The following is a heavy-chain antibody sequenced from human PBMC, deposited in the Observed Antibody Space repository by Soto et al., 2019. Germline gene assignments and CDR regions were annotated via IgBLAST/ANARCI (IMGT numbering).Heavy chain of an antibody. CDR2: INLNSGHT. CDR1: GYPFTTYY. CDR3: ARGRGWRDY. V-gene: IGHV1-8*01. D-gene: IGHD6-19*01. Sequence: QVQLVQSGAEVKKPGASVKVSCKASGYPFTTYYISWVRQAAGQGLEWMGWINLNSGHTDYAQRFKSRVTMTRNTSITTAYMELTSLSSEDTAVYYCARGRGWRDYWGQGTLVTVSS. J-gene: IGHJ4*02.